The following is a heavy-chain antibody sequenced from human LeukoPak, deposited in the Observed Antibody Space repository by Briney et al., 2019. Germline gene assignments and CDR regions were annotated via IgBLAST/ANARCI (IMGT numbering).Heavy chain of an antibody. CDR2: ISYDGSSK. Sequence: GRSLRLSCAASGFTFSSYGMHWVRQAPGKGLEWVAVISYDGSSKYYADSVKGRSTISRDISKNTLYLQMNSLRPEDTAVYYCAKDGSRRDYSDSSGHIDYWGQGTLVTVSS. V-gene: IGHV3-30*18. CDR1: GFTFSSYG. CDR3: AKDGSRRDYSDSSGHIDY. J-gene: IGHJ4*02. D-gene: IGHD3-22*01.